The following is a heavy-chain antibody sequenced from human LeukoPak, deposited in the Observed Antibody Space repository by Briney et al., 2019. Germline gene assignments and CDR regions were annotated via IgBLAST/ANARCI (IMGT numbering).Heavy chain of an antibody. J-gene: IGHJ4*02. CDR1: GFIFRSYG. D-gene: IGHD4-17*01. CDR3: AKDLTTVTSQGDY. CDR2: TRYDGSDK. V-gene: IGHV3-30*02. Sequence: GGSLRLSCAASGFIFRSYGMSWVRQAPGKGPEWVAFTRYDGSDKYSADSVKGRFTISRDNSKNTLYLQMNSLRAEDTAVYYCAKDLTTVTSQGDYWGQGTLVTVSS.